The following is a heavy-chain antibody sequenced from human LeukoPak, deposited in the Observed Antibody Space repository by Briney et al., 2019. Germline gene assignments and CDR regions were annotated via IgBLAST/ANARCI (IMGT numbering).Heavy chain of an antibody. Sequence: GGSLRLSCVASGFTFSIYDFHWVRQATGKGLEWVSAIGAGHDTYYVDSVKGRFTISRENAKNSLFLQMNSLTAGDTAVYYCARERSGSVVLELDSWGQGTLVTVSS. J-gene: IGHJ4*02. V-gene: IGHV3-13*01. CDR1: GFTFSIYD. CDR3: ARERSGSVVLELDS. D-gene: IGHD1-26*01. CDR2: IGAGHDT.